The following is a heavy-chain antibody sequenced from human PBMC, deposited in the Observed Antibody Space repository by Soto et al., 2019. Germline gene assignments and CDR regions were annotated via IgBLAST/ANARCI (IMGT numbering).Heavy chain of an antibody. CDR1: GYNFDTYW. D-gene: IGHD3-10*01. CDR3: ARRHGSGSYGHFDY. CDR2: IYPGDSDT. V-gene: IGHV5-51*03. J-gene: IGHJ4*02. Sequence: EVHLVQSGAEVRKPGESLKISCQASGYNFDTYWIGWVRQVPGKGLEWMGFIYPGDSDTTYSPSFQGQVTMSADKSLNTPCLQWSSLKASDTAIYYCARRHGSGSYGHFDYWGQGTLVTVSS.